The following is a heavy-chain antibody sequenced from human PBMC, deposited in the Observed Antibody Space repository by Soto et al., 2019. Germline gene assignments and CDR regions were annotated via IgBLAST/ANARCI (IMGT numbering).Heavy chain of an antibody. V-gene: IGHV4-31*03. Sequence: QVQLQESGPGLVKPSQTLSLTCTVSGGSISSGGYYWSWIRQHPGKGLEWIGYIYYSGSTYYNPSLKSRVTISVDTSKNQSSLKLSSVTAADTAVYYCARDGERYCYYMDVWGKGTTVTVSS. CDR2: IYYSGST. D-gene: IGHD3-10*01. CDR3: ARDGERYCYYMDV. CDR1: GGSISSGGYY. J-gene: IGHJ6*03.